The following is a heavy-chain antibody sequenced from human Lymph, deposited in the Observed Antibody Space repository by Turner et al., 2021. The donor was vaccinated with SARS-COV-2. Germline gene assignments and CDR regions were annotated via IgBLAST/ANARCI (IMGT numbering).Heavy chain of an antibody. CDR2: IYRADSDT. CDR1: GNSLSTYW. CDR3: ARGRRACGGDVVY. J-gene: IGHJ4*02. D-gene: IGHD2-21*01. V-gene: IGHV5-51*03. Sequence: EVQLVQSGAEVKEPGESLKISCKAFGNSLSTYWVGWVRQMPGKGLEWMGIIYRADSDTRYSPSFQGQVTISADKSNNTAYLQWSSLKASDTALYFCARGRRACGGDVVYWVQGTLVTVSS.